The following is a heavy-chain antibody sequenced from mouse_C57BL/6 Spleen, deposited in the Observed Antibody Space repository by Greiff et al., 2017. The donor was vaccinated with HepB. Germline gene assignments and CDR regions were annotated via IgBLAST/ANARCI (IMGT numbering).Heavy chain of an antibody. Sequence: EVKLVESGEGLVKPGGSLKLSCAASGFTFSSYAMSWVRQTPEKRLEWVAYISSGGDYIYYADTVKGRFTISRDNARNTLYLQMSSLKSEDTAMYYCTRSYGYDEVYYYAMDYWGQGTSVTVSS. D-gene: IGHD2-2*01. CDR1: GFTFSSYA. CDR3: TRSYGYDEVYYYAMDY. J-gene: IGHJ4*01. V-gene: IGHV5-9-1*02. CDR2: ISSGGDYI.